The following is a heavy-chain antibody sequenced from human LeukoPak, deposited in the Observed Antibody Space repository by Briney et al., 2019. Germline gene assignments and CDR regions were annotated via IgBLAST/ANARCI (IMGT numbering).Heavy chain of an antibody. V-gene: IGHV3-48*03. CDR2: ISSSGNTI. CDR3: ARTNYYDISGYDY. Sequence: GGCLRLSCAASGFTFSSYEMNWVRQAPGKGLEWVSYISSSGNTIYYADSVKGRFTISRDNAKNLLYLQMNSLRAEDTALYYCARTNYYDISGYDYWGQGTLVTVSS. J-gene: IGHJ4*02. D-gene: IGHD3-22*01. CDR1: GFTFSSYE.